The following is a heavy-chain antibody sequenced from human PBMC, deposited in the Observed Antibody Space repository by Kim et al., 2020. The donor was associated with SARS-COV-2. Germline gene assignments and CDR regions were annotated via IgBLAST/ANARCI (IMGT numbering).Heavy chain of an antibody. J-gene: IGHJ5*02. CDR2: ISAYNGNT. CDR3: ARGGDRVGWELPTWFDP. D-gene: IGHD1-26*01. Sequence: ASVKVSCKASGYTFTSYGISWVRQAPGQGLEWMGWISAYNGNTNYAQKLQGRVTMTTDTSTSTAYMELRSLRSDDTAVYYCARGGDRVGWELPTWFDPWGQGTLVTVSS. V-gene: IGHV1-18*01. CDR1: GYTFTSYG.